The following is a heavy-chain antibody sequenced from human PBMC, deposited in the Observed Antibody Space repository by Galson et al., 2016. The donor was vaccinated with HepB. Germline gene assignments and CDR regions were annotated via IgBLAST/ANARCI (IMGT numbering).Heavy chain of an antibody. CDR3: ARVASISSRDPFDN. J-gene: IGHJ4*02. CDR1: GFTFHDYG. CDR2: ISWNGGDP. V-gene: IGHV3-20*01. Sequence: SLRLSCATSGFTFHDYGMNWIRQVPGKGLEWVAGISWNGGDPGYADSVNGRFTISRDNANNTLYLQMNSLRAEDTAFYHCARVASISSRDPFDNWGQGTLVTVSS. D-gene: IGHD6-6*01.